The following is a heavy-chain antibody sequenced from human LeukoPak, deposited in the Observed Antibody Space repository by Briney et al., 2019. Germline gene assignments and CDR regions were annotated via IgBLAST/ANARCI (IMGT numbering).Heavy chain of an antibody. CDR1: GGSISSYY. CDR2: IYYSGST. Sequence: SETLSLTCAVYGGSISSYYWSWIRQPPGKGLEWIGYIYYSGSTNYNPSLKSRVTISVDTSKNQFSLKLSSVTAADTAVYYCARETVVTGYYYYYYYMDVWGKGTTVTVSS. V-gene: IGHV4-59*01. J-gene: IGHJ6*03. D-gene: IGHD4-23*01. CDR3: ARETVVTGYYYYYYYMDV.